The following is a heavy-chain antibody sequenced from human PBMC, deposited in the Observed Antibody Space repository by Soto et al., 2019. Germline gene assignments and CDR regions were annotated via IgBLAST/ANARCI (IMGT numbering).Heavy chain of an antibody. CDR1: GFTFSSYG. CDR3: ATGGIGNWFDP. CDR2: IWYDGSNK. J-gene: IGHJ5*02. Sequence: GGSLRLSCAASGFTFSSYGMHWVRQAPGKGLEWVAVIWYDGSNKYYADSVKGRFTISRDNSKNTLYLQMNSLRAEDTAVYYCATGGIGNWFDPWGQGTLVTVSS. V-gene: IGHV3-33*01. D-gene: IGHD3-10*01.